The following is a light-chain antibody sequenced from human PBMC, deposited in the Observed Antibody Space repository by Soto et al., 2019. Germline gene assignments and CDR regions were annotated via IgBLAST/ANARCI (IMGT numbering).Light chain of an antibody. Sequence: QSVLTQPPSASGTPGQRVTISCSGSSSNIGSNTVNCYQQLPGTAPKLLIYSTNQRPPGVPDRFSGSKSGTSASLAISGLQSEDEADYYCAAWYDSPNSPNYVFGTGPKGTAL. V-gene: IGLV1-44*01. CDR1: SSNIGSNT. J-gene: IGLJ1*01. CDR3: AAWYDSPNSPNYV. CDR2: STN.